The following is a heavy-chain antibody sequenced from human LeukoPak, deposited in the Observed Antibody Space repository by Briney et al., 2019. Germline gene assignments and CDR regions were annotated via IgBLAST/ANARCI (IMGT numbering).Heavy chain of an antibody. J-gene: IGHJ5*02. V-gene: IGHV3-23*01. D-gene: IGHD1-20*01. CDR1: GFTFSNFA. CDR2: ISGSGGST. CDR3: AHVESMTGLKLGS. Sequence: GGSLRLSCAASGFTFSNFAMTWVRQAPGKGLEWVSAISGSGGSTDYADSVKGRFTISRDNSKNTLYLQMNSLESEDTAVYYCAHVESMTGLKLGSWGQGSLVTVSS.